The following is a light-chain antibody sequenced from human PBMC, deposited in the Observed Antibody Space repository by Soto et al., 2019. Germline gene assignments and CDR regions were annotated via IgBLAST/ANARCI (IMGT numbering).Light chain of an antibody. CDR1: SSDVGIFNY. J-gene: IGLJ3*02. CDR2: EVS. V-gene: IGLV2-14*01. Sequence: QSVLTQPPSASGSPGQSVTISCTGTSSDVGIFNYVSWYQQHPDQAPKLKIYEVSNRPSGVSNRFSGSKSGNTASLTISELQAEDEADYYCTSFTTISTWVFGGGTKLTVL. CDR3: TSFTTISTWV.